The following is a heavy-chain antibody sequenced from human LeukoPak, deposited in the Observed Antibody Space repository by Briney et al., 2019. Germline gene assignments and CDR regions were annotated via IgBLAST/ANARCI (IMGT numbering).Heavy chain of an antibody. V-gene: IGHV3-23*01. CDR2: ISGSGGST. CDR1: GFTFSSYA. CDR3: AKDPGPMYGDYDWYFDL. J-gene: IGHJ2*01. D-gene: IGHD4-17*01. Sequence: GGSLRLSCAASGFTFSSYAMSWVRQAPGKGLEWVSAISGSGGSTYYADSVKGRFTTSRDNSKNTLYLQMNSLRAEDTAVYYCAKDPGPMYGDYDWYFDLWGRGTLVTVSS.